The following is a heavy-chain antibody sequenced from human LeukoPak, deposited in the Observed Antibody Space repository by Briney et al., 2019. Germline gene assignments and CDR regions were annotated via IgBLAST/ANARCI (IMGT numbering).Heavy chain of an antibody. CDR2: IHDSGST. J-gene: IGHJ4*02. Sequence: SETLSLTCTVSGGTISSYYWNWIRQPPGKGLEWIGYIHDSGSTKYNPSLKSRVAISVDTSKNQFSLKLNSVTAAETAVYYCVSQLGGTTFHWGQGTLVTVSS. CDR1: GGTISSYY. CDR3: VSQLGGTTFH. D-gene: IGHD1/OR15-1a*01. V-gene: IGHV4-59*01.